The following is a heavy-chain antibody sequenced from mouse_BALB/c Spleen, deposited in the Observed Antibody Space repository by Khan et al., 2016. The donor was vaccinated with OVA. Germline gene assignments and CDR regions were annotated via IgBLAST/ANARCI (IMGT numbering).Heavy chain of an antibody. CDR2: IWSAGST. J-gene: IGHJ3*01. D-gene: IGHD2-4*01. CDR1: GFSLNNYS. V-gene: IGHV2-2*03. Sequence: VQLKQSGPGLVQPSQSLSITCTVSGFSLNNYSVHWVRQSPGKGLEWLGVIWSAGSTDYNAAFISRLTISKDNSRSQVFFKMNSLQSNDTAIYYCARRGYDYGRGALFAYWGQGTLVTVSA. CDR3: ARRGYDYGRGALFAY.